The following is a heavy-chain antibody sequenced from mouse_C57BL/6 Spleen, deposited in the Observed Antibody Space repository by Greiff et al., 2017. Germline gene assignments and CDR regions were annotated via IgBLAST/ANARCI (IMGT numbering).Heavy chain of an antibody. D-gene: IGHD1-1*01. CDR1: GYTFTSYW. V-gene: IGHV1-52*01. Sequence: QVQLQQPGAELVRPGSSVKLSCKASGYTFTSYWMHWVKQRPIQGLEWIGNIDPSDSATHYNQKFKDKATLTVDKSSSTAYMQLSSLTSEDSAVYYGARRAVGAHWYFDDWGTGTTVTVSS. J-gene: IGHJ1*03. CDR2: IDPSDSAT. CDR3: ARRAVGAHWYFDD.